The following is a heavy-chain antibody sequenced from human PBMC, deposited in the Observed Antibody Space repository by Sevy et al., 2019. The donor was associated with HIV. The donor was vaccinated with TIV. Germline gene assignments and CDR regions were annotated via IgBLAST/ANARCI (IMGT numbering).Heavy chain of an antibody. CDR3: ARESSGPSVVDL. CDR2: INRDGTQK. V-gene: IGHV3-7*01. J-gene: IGHJ5*02. Sequence: GGSLRLSCAASGFTFTTYWMIWIRQAPGKGLEWVANINRDGTQKYYADSLKDRSTISRDNAENSLYLQMDSLGAEDTALYYCARESSGPSVVDLWGQGTLVTVSS. D-gene: IGHD3-22*01. CDR1: GFTFTTYW.